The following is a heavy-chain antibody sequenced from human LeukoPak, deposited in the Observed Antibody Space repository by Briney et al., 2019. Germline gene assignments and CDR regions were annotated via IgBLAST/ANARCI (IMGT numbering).Heavy chain of an antibody. CDR3: ARRDTNGWYYFDS. Sequence: GGSLRLSCAASGFTVSSNYMSWVRQAPGKGLDWVSALLSSGEATYYSDSVRGRFTISRDNSKNTLYLQMNSLRADDTAIYYCARRDTNGWYYFDSWGQGTLVTVSS. CDR1: GFTVSSNY. D-gene: IGHD6-19*01. V-gene: IGHV3-23*01. J-gene: IGHJ4*02. CDR2: LLSSGEAT.